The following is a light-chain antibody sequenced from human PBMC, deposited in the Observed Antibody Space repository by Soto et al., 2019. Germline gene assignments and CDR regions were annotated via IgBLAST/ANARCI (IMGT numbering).Light chain of an antibody. CDR3: QHRNSYPIT. CDR1: QAISSF. Sequence: DIQLTQSPSFLSASVGDRVTITCRASQAISSFLDWYQQEPGKAPKLLIHTASTLQTGVPSRFSGSGSGTEFTLTISSLQHEDFATYYCQHRNSYPITVGHGTRLEIK. J-gene: IGKJ5*01. CDR2: TAS. V-gene: IGKV1-9*01.